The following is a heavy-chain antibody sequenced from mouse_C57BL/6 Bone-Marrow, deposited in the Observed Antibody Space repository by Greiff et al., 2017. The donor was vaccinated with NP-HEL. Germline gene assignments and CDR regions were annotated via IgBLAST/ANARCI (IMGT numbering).Heavy chain of an antibody. CDR1: GYTFTSYW. Sequence: QVQLQQPGAELVKPGASVKMSCKASGYTFTSYWINWVKQRPGQGLEWIGDIYPGSGSTNYNEKFKSKATLTVDTSSSTSYMQLSSLTSEDSAVYYCARRGCDDWFAYWGQGTLVTVSA. CDR3: ARRGCDDWFAY. J-gene: IGHJ3*01. V-gene: IGHV1-55*01. CDR2: IYPGSGST. D-gene: IGHD2-13*01.